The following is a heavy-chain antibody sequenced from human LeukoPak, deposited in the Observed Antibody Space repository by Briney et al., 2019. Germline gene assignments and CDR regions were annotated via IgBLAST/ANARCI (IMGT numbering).Heavy chain of an antibody. V-gene: IGHV4-59*08. CDR2: IYYSGST. CDR3: ARTLWSVSYFDY. J-gene: IGHJ4*02. D-gene: IGHD3-3*01. CDR1: GGSISSYY. Sequence: SMPLSLTCTVSGGSISSYYWSWIRQPPGKGLEWIGYIYYSGSTNYNPSLKSRVTISVDTSKNQFSLKLSSVTAADTAVYYCARTLWSVSYFDYWGQGTLVTVSS.